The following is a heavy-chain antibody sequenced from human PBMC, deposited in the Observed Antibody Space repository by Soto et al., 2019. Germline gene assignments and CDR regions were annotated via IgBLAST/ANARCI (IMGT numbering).Heavy chain of an antibody. D-gene: IGHD3-3*02. J-gene: IGHJ5*02. V-gene: IGHV4-39*01. Sequence: XETLSVTWPCSGGSISGDYYWEWICQPPGKGLEWIGTIYYSGTTYYNPSLKSRVTISVDASKNQFSLNLSSVTAADTAVYYCARHYKVNNRVAFPFDPWGQGTPVTGSS. CDR3: ARHYKVNNRVAFPFDP. CDR1: GGSISGDYY. CDR2: IYYSGTT.